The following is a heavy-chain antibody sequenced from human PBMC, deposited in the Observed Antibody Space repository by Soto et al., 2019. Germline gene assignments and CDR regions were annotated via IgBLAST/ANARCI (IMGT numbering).Heavy chain of an antibody. CDR3: ATEYYYDSSGYPVH. Sequence: ASVKVSCKASGYTFTSYYMHWVRQAPGKGLEWMGGFDPEDGETIYAQKFQGRVTMTEDTSTDTAYMELSSLRSEDTAVYYCATEYYYDSSGYPVHWGQGTLVTVSS. J-gene: IGHJ4*02. CDR2: FDPEDGET. CDR1: GYTFTSYY. D-gene: IGHD3-22*01. V-gene: IGHV1-24*01.